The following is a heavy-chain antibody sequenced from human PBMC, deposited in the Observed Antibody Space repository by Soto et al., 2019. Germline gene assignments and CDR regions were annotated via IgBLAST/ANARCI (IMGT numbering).Heavy chain of an antibody. CDR2: ISSNGGST. V-gene: IGHV3-64*01. Sequence: GGSLRLSCAASGCPFSSYAMHWVRQAPGKGLEYVSAISSNGGSTYYANSVKGRFTISRDNSKNTLYLQMGSLRAEDMAVYYCASDYGDYGAWGQGTLVTVSS. CDR3: ASDYGDYGA. J-gene: IGHJ5*02. CDR1: GCPFSSYA. D-gene: IGHD4-17*01.